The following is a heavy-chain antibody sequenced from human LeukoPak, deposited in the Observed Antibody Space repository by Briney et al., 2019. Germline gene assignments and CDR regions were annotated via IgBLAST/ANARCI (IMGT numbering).Heavy chain of an antibody. CDR3: AKGVSSACFDY. CDR1: GFTFSNYG. V-gene: IGHV3-30*02. CDR2: IRYGGSDT. D-gene: IGHD6-19*01. J-gene: IGHJ4*02. Sequence: GGSLRPSCAASGFTFSNYGMHWVRHAPGKGLEWVAFIRYGGSDTYYGDSVKGRFTIARDNSKNTLYLQMNTLRVDDTALYYCAKGVSSACFDYWGQGTLVTVSS.